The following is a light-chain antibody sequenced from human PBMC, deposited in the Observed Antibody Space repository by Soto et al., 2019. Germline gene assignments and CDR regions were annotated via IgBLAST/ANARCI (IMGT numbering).Light chain of an antibody. J-gene: IGKJ5*01. Sequence: DIVLTQSPDTLSLSPGNRATLSCRASQTVRNNYLAWYQQKPGQAPRLLIYDASSRATGIPDRFSGSGSGTDFTLTISSLEPEDFAVYYCQQRSNWPITFGQGTRLEIK. CDR2: DAS. CDR3: QQRSNWPIT. CDR1: QTVRNNY. V-gene: IGKV3D-20*02.